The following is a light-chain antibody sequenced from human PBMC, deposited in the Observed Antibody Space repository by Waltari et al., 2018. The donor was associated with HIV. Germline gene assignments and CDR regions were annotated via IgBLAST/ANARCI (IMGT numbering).Light chain of an antibody. CDR2: EVS. J-gene: IGLJ3*02. CDR1: SSDVGSYNL. V-gene: IGLV2-23*02. Sequence: QSALTQPASVSGSPGQSITISCTGTSSDVGSYNLVSWYQQHPGKAPKLMIYEVSKRPSGVPDRFSGSKSGNTASLTISGLQAEDEADYYCCSYAGNYPVLFGGGTKLTVL. CDR3: CSYAGNYPVL.